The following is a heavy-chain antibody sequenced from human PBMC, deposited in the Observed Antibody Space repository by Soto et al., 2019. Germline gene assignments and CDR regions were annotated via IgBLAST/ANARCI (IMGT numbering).Heavy chain of an antibody. CDR2: YYSGST. J-gene: IGHJ3*02. Sequence: YYSGSTYYNPSLKSRVTISVDTSKNQFSLELSSVTAADTAVYYCARAPYYDSVRAFDIWGQGTMVTVSS. CDR3: ARAPYYDSVRAFDI. D-gene: IGHD3-3*01. V-gene: IGHV4-31*02.